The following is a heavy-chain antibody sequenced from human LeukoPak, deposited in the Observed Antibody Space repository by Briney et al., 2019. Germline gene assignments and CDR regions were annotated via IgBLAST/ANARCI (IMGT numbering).Heavy chain of an antibody. CDR2: INPNSGGT. Sequence: ASVKVSCKASGYTFTGYYMHWVRQAPGQGLEWMGWINPNSGGTNYAQKLQGRVTMTTDTSTSTAYMELRSLRSDDTAVYYCARDRGCSGGSCYFFDPWGQGTLVTVSS. V-gene: IGHV1-2*02. J-gene: IGHJ5*02. CDR3: ARDRGCSGGSCYFFDP. D-gene: IGHD2-15*01. CDR1: GYTFTGYY.